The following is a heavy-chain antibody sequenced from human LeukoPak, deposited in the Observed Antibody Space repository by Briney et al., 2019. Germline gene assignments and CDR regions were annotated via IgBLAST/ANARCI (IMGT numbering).Heavy chain of an antibody. CDR1: GFTFSSYG. D-gene: IGHD3-10*01. CDR3: AREAMVRGPVGY. V-gene: IGHV3-30*03. CDR2: ISYDGSNK. Sequence: GGSLRLSCAASGFTFSSYGMHWVRQAPGKGLEWVAVISYDGSNKYYADSVKGRFTISRDNSKNTLYLQMNSLRAEDTAVYYCAREAMVRGPVGYWGQGTLVTVSS. J-gene: IGHJ4*02.